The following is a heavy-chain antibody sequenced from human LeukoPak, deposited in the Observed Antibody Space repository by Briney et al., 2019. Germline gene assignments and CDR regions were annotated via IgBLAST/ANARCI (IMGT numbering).Heavy chain of an antibody. J-gene: IGHJ5*02. CDR3: ARNYGEKKFDP. CDR1: GFSVSSNY. D-gene: IGHD4-17*01. Sequence: PGGSLRLSCAASGFSVSSNYMSWVRQAPGRGLEWVSVVYSGGSTYYADSVKGRFTISRDNPKNTLYLQMNSLRAEDTAVYYCARNYGEKKFDPWGQGTLVTVSS. V-gene: IGHV3-53*01. CDR2: VYSGGST.